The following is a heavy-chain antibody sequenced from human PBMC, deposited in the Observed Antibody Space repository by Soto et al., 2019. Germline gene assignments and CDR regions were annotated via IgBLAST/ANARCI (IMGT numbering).Heavy chain of an antibody. J-gene: IGHJ4*02. CDR1: GYSFTSYW. CDR2: IYPGDSDT. Sequence: GASLKISCKGSGYSFTSYWIGWVRQMPGKGLEWMGIIYPGDSDTRYSPSFQGQVTISDEKSISTAYLQWSTLKASDTAMYYCARHPGGARVSATPPFMDYWGQRTLVTVSS. CDR3: ARHPGGARVSATPPFMDY. D-gene: IGHD3-10*01. V-gene: IGHV5-51*01.